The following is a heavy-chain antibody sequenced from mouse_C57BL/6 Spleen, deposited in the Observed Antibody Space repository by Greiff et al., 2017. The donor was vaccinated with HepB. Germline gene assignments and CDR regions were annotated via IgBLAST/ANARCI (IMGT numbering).Heavy chain of an antibody. CDR2: IDPENGDT. CDR3: TTTVVASGDYYAMDY. CDR1: GFNIKDDY. J-gene: IGHJ4*01. Sequence: EVQLVESGAELVRPGASVKLSCTASGFNIKDDYMHWVKQRPEQGLEWIGWIDPENGDTEYASKFQGKATIPADTSSNTAYLQLSSLTSEDTAVYYCTTTVVASGDYYAMDYWGQGTSVTVSS. D-gene: IGHD3-1*01. V-gene: IGHV14-4*01.